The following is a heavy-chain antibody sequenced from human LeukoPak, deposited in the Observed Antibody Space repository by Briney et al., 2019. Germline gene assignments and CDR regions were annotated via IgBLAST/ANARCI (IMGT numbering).Heavy chain of an antibody. CDR3: ARGGYCSGGSFCAFDI. CDR1: GFTFSSYA. Sequence: GRSLRLSCAASGFTFSSYAMHWVRQAPGKGLEWVAVISYDGSNKYYADSVKGRFTISRDNSKNTLYLQMNSLRAEDTAVYYCARGGYCSGGSFCAFDIWGQGTMVTVSS. D-gene: IGHD2-15*01. V-gene: IGHV3-30-3*01. CDR2: ISYDGSNK. J-gene: IGHJ3*02.